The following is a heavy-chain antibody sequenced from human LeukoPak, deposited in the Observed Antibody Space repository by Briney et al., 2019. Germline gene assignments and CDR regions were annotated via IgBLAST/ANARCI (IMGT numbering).Heavy chain of an antibody. Sequence: GGSLRLSCAASGFTVSSNYMSWVRQAPGKGLEWVSVIYSGGSTYYADSVKGRFTISRDNSKNTLYLQMNSLRVEDTAFYYCTRATGSAWYYFGYWGQGTLVTVSS. D-gene: IGHD6-19*01. CDR2: IYSGGST. V-gene: IGHV3-53*05. CDR3: TRATGSAWYYFGY. J-gene: IGHJ4*02. CDR1: GFTVSSNY.